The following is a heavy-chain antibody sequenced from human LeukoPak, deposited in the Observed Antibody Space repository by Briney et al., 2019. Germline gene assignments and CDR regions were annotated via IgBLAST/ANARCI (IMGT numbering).Heavy chain of an antibody. J-gene: IGHJ4*02. V-gene: IGHV3-9*03. D-gene: IGHD3-22*01. CDR1: GFTFDDYA. CDR3: AKDTEYYYDSSGYYDY. CDR2: ISWNSGSI. Sequence: GGSLRLSCAASGFTFDDYAMHWVRQAPGKGLEWVSGISWNSGSIGYAGSVKGRFTISRDNAKNSLYLQMNSLRAEDMALYYCAKDTEYYYDSSGYYDYWGQGTLATVSS.